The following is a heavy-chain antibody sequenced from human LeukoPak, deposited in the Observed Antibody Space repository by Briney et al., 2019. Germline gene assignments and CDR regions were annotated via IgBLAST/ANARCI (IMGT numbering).Heavy chain of an antibody. CDR2: IRQDGSER. CDR1: GFTFSIYW. CDR3: ASHGWVTGTTKADY. V-gene: IGHV3-7*03. J-gene: IGHJ4*02. Sequence: GGSLRLSCAASGFTFSIYWMNWVRQPPGKGREWVANIRQDGSERYYVDSVKGRFAISRDNAKNSLYLQMNSLRAEDTAVYYCASHGWVTGTTKADYWGQGTLVTVSS. D-gene: IGHD4-17*01.